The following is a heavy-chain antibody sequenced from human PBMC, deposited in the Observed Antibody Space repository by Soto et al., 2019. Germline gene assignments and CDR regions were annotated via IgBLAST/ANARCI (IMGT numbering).Heavy chain of an antibody. D-gene: IGHD3-16*02. Sequence: SETLSLTCAVSGGSISSGGYSWSWIRQPPGKGLEWIGYIYHSGSTYYNPSLKSRVTISVDRSKNSLYLQMNSLRAEDTALYYCAKDWITFGGVIVNGFDYWGQGTLVTVSS. V-gene: IGHV4-30-2*01. CDR3: AKDWITFGGVIVNGFDY. CDR1: GGSISSGGYS. CDR2: IYHSGST. J-gene: IGHJ4*02.